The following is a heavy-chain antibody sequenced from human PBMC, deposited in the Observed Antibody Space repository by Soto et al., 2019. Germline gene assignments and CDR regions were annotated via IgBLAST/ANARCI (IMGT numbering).Heavy chain of an antibody. J-gene: IGHJ5*02. V-gene: IGHV3-48*02. CDR3: ASELAALHRFAP. CDR2: ISSSSSTI. CDR1: GFTFSSYS. Sequence: EVQLVESGGGLVQPGGSLRLSCAASGFTFSSYSMNWVRQAPGKGLEWVSYISSSSSTIYYADSVKGRFTISRDTAKNSRDPRMNSLGDEDTAVYYCASELAALHRFAPWRQGPLVTVSS. D-gene: IGHD1-1*01.